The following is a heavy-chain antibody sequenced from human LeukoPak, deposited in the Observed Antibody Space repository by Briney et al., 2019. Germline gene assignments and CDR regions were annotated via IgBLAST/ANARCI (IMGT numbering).Heavy chain of an antibody. CDR2: IYSGGST. CDR3: ARVRSGTVLNWYFDL. D-gene: IGHD1-1*01. J-gene: IGHJ2*01. Sequence: PGGSLRLSCAASGFTVSSNYMSWVRQAPGKGLEWVSVIYSGGSTYYADSVKGRFTISRDNSKNTLYLQMNSLRAEDTAVYYCARVRSGTVLNWYFDLWGRGTLVTVSS. V-gene: IGHV3-53*01. CDR1: GFTVSSNY.